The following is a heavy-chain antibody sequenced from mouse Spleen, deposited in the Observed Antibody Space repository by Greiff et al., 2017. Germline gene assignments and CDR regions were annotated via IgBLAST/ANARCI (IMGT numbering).Heavy chain of an antibody. J-gene: IGHJ2*01. CDR1: GYTFTSYG. D-gene: IGHD3-2*02. CDR2: IYPRSGNT. CDR3: ARNELRLGNY. V-gene: IGHV1-81*01. Sequence: VMLVESGAELARPGASVKLSCKASGYTFTSYGISWVKQRTGQGLEWIGEIYPRSGNTYYNEKFKGKATLTADKSSSTAYMELRSLTSEDSAVYFCARNELRLGNYWGQGTTLTVSS.